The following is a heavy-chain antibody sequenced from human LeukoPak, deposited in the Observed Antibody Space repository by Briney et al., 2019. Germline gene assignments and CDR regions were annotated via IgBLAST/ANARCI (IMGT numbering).Heavy chain of an antibody. CDR3: ARVGIAARGDAFDI. J-gene: IGHJ3*02. CDR1: GVSISSYY. D-gene: IGHD6-6*01. V-gene: IGHV4-59*08. CDR2: IYYSGST. Sequence: SETLSLTCTVSGVSISSYYWSWIRQPPGKGREWIGYIYYSGSTNYNPSLKSRVTISVDTSKNQFSLKLSSVTAADTAVYYCARVGIAARGDAFDIWGQGTMVTVSS.